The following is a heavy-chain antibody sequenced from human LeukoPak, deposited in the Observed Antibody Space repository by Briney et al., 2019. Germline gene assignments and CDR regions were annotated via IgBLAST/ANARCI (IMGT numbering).Heavy chain of an antibody. Sequence: GGSLRLSCAASGFTFSSYGMSWVRQAPGKGLEWVSAISGSGGSTYYADSVRGRFTISRDNSKNTLYLQMNSLRAEDTAVYYCAKDLRYSYGLVDYWGQGTLVTVSS. CDR2: ISGSGGST. CDR3: AKDLRYSYGLVDY. D-gene: IGHD5-18*01. J-gene: IGHJ4*02. CDR1: GFTFSSYG. V-gene: IGHV3-23*01.